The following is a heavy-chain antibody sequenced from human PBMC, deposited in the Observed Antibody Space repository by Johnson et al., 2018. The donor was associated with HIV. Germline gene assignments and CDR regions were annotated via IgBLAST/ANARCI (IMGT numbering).Heavy chain of an antibody. CDR3: VSREWELHAFDI. CDR2: INWNGGST. D-gene: IGHD1-26*01. V-gene: IGHV3-20*04. J-gene: IGHJ3*02. CDR1: GFTFDDYD. Sequence: VQLVESGGGVVRPGGSLRLSCAASGFTFDDYDMSWARQAPGKGLEWVSGINWNGGSTGYADSVKGRFTISRDNSKNTLYLQMNSLRAEDTAVYYCVSREWELHAFDIWGQGTMVTVSS.